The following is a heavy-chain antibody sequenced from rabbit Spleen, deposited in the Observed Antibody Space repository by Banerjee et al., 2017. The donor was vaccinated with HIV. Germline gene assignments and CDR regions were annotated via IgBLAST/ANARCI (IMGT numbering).Heavy chain of an antibody. V-gene: IGHV1S40*01. CDR3: ARDLHYGGDL. CDR1: GIDFSSYYY. D-gene: IGHD4-2*01. J-gene: IGHJ4*01. Sequence: QSLEESGGGLVKPGGTLTLTCKASGIDFSSYYYISWVRQAPGKRPELIACIYTGGNTWYASWVNGRGTISKTSSTTVTLQMTSLTVADTANYFCARDLHYGGDLWGPGTLVTVS. CDR2: IYTGGNT.